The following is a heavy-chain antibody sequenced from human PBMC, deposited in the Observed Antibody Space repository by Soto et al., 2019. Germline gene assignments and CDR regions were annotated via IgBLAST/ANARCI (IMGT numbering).Heavy chain of an antibody. Sequence: EVQLVETGGGLIQPGGSLTLSCADSGFSFSSTYMTWVRQAPGKGLQWDSVLYVGGTTYYANSVKGRFTSSRDNSRNTLYRPLDSLTTEDTAVYYCARQPPTSSWPAALAYWGQGALVTVSS. J-gene: IGHJ4*02. V-gene: IGHV3-53*02. CDR1: GFSFSSTY. D-gene: IGHD2-15*01. CDR3: ARQPPTSSWPAALAY. CDR2: LYVGGTT.